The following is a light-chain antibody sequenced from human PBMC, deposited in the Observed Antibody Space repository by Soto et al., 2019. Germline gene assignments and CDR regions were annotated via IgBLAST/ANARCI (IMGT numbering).Light chain of an antibody. CDR1: QGIGSW. J-gene: IGKJ5*01. V-gene: IGKV1D-12*01. CDR3: QQAKNFPVT. Sequence: IQMTQSPSSVSASVGDMVTIGCVASQGIGSWLAWYQQKPGKVPKLLIYAASTLQSGVPSRFSGSGSGTDFSLTINNLQPEDFAIYYCQQAKNFPVTFGHGTRLEIK. CDR2: AAS.